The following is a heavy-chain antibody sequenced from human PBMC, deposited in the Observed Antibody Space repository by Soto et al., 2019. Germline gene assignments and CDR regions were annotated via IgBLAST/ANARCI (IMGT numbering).Heavy chain of an antibody. V-gene: IGHV4-30-2*01. CDR2: IYPSGTI. CDR1: GVSITTNGYS. CDR3: ATYTAFAKYYFDY. Sequence: PLETLSLTCAVSGVSITTNGYSWSWIRQPPGKGLEWIGYIYPSGTIFYNPSLNSRVTISADTSNNQFSLKLTSVTAADTAVYFCATYTAFAKYYFDYWGRGTLVTVSS. J-gene: IGHJ4*02. D-gene: IGHD3-16*01.